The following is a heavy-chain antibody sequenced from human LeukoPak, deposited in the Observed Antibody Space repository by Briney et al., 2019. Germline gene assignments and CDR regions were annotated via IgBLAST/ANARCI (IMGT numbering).Heavy chain of an antibody. J-gene: IGHJ3*02. V-gene: IGHV3-66*01. CDR1: GFTFSSYG. D-gene: IGHD2-21*02. Sequence: GGSLRLSCAASGFTFSSYGMHWVRQAPGKGLEWVSVIYSGGSTYYADSVKGRFTISRDNSKNTLYLQMNSLRAEDTAVYYCARSHIVVVTAMTDAFDIWGQGTMVTVSS. CDR3: ARSHIVVVTAMTDAFDI. CDR2: IYSGGST.